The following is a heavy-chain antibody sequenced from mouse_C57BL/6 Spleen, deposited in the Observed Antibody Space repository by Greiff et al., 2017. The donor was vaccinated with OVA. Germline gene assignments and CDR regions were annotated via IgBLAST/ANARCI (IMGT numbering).Heavy chain of an antibody. CDR2: IFPGSGST. V-gene: IGHV1-75*01. Sequence: QVQLQQSGPELVKPGASVKISCKASGYTFTDYYINWVKQRPGQGLEWIGWIFPGSGSTYYNEKFKGKATLTVDKSSSTAYMLLSSLTSEDSAVYFCAREVEGPTGTPYFDVWGTGTTVTVSS. CDR3: AREVEGPTGTPYFDV. J-gene: IGHJ1*03. D-gene: IGHD2-10*01. CDR1: GYTFTDYY.